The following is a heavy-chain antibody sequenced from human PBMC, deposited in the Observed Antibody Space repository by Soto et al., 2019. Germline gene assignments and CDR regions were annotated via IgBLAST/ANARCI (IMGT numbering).Heavy chain of an antibody. CDR3: ARDRAIVVVTAIGDY. J-gene: IGHJ4*02. D-gene: IGHD2-21*02. Sequence: PGGSLRLSCAASGFTFSSYAMHWVRQAPGKGLEWVAVISYDGSNKYYADSVKGRFTISRDNSKNTLYLQMNSLRAEDTAVYYCARDRAIVVVTAIGDYWGQGTLVTGSS. CDR2: ISYDGSNK. V-gene: IGHV3-30-3*01. CDR1: GFTFSSYA.